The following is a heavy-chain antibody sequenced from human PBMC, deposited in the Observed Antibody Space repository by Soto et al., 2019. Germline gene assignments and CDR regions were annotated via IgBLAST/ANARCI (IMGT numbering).Heavy chain of an antibody. J-gene: IGHJ5*02. D-gene: IGHD3-22*01. V-gene: IGHV4-59*01. CDR1: GASISSYY. CDR2: IYSSGIT. Sequence: SETQSLTCTVSGASISSYYGTWIRQPPGKGLEWIGYIYSSGITKYNPSLRSRVTISVDTSKSQFSLNLSSVTAADTAVYYCARGEPYYYDSRGGNWFDPWGQGTLVTVSS. CDR3: ARGEPYYYDSRGGNWFDP.